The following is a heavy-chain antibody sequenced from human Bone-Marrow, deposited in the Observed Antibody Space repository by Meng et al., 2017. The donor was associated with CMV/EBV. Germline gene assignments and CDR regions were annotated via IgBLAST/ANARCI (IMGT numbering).Heavy chain of an antibody. D-gene: IGHD3-10*01. V-gene: IGHV3-48*03. CDR3: ARNYGSGSYYIQNYYYYGMDV. Sequence: GESLKISCAASGFTFSSYEMNWVRQAPGKGLEWVSYISSGSTIYYADSVKGRFTISRDNAKNSLYLQMNSLRAEDTAVYYCARNYGSGSYYIQNYYYYGMDVWAQGTTVTVSS. J-gene: IGHJ6*02. CDR1: GFTFSSYE. CDR2: ISSGSTI.